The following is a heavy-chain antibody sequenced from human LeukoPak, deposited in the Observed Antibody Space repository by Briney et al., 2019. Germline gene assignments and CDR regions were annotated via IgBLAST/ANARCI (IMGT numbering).Heavy chain of an antibody. CDR2: IYYSGST. D-gene: IGHD1-26*01. J-gene: IGHJ5*02. V-gene: IGHV4-39*07. CDR3: ARGGGKNWFDP. Sequence: SETLSLTCTVSGVSISSSSYYWGWIRQPPGKGLEWIGSIYYSGSTYYNPSLKSRVTISVDTSKNQFSLKLSSVTAADTAVYYCARGGGKNWFDPWGQGTLVTVSS. CDR1: GVSISSSSYY.